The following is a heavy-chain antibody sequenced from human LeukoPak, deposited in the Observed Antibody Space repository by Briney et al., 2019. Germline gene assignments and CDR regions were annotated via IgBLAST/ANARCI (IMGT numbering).Heavy chain of an antibody. CDR1: GYSFTTYW. Sequence: GESLKISCKASGYSFTTYWIGWVRQMPGKGLWWMGIIYPGDSDTRYSPSFQGQVTISADKSISTAYLQWSSLKASDTAMYYCARHGGGYCRSTSCYLFDPWGQGTLVTVSS. V-gene: IGHV5-51*01. CDR3: ARHGGGYCRSTSCYLFDP. D-gene: IGHD2-2*01. J-gene: IGHJ5*02. CDR2: IYPGDSDT.